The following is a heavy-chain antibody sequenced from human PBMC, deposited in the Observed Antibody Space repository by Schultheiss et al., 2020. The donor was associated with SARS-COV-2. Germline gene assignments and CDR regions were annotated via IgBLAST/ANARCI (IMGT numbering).Heavy chain of an antibody. CDR2: INPNSGGT. D-gene: IGHD2-2*02. J-gene: IGHJ6*02. V-gene: IGHV1-2*02. CDR3: ARGDCSSTSCYTPGYYYYGMDV. CDR1: GYTFTGYY. Sequence: ASVKVSCKASGYTFTGYYMHWVRQAPGQGLEWMGWINPNSGGTNYAQKFQCRVTMTRDTSISTAYMELSRLRSDDTAVYYCARGDCSSTSCYTPGYYYYGMDVWGQGTTVTVSS.